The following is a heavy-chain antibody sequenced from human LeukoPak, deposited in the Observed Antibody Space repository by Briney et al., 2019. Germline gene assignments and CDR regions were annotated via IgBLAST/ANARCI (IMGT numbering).Heavy chain of an antibody. J-gene: IGHJ4*02. V-gene: IGHV3-15*01. D-gene: IGHD3-22*01. CDR3: STYRWHYDSSGYDY. Sequence: SGGSLRLSCAASGFTFSKAWMSWVRQATGKGLEWLGRTKSNADGGTTDYAAPVQGRITISRDDSQNTLYLQLDSLKAEDTAVYYCSTYRWHYDSSGYDYWGQGTLVAASS. CDR2: TKSNADGGTT. CDR1: GFTFSKAW.